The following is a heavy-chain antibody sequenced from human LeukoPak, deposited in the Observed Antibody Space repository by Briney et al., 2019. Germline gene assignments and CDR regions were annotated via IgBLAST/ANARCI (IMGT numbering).Heavy chain of an antibody. CDR2: INHSGST. J-gene: IGHJ4*02. CDR3: ARWGSGNDY. Sequence: SDTLSLTCAVYGGSFSCYYWSWIRQPPGKGLEWIGEINHSGSTNYNPSLKSRVTISVDTSKNQFSLKLSSVTAADTAVYYCARWGSGNDYWGQGTLVTVSS. D-gene: IGHD2-15*01. CDR1: GGSFSCYY. V-gene: IGHV4-34*01.